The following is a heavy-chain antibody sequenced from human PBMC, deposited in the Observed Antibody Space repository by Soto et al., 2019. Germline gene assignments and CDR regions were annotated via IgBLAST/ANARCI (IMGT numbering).Heavy chain of an antibody. Sequence: GGSLRLSSTASGFTFSSYGMHWVRQAPGKGLVWVSRINSDGSSTSYADSVKGRFTISRDNAKNTLYLQMNSLRAEDTAVYYCARVGPPALWFGESFFDHWGQGTLVTVSS. CDR1: GFTFSSYG. V-gene: IGHV3-74*01. J-gene: IGHJ4*02. CDR2: INSDGSST. D-gene: IGHD3-10*01. CDR3: ARVGPPALWFGESFFDH.